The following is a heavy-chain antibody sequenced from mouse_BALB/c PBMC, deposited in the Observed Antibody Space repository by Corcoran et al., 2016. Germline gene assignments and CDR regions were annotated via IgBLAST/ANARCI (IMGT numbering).Heavy chain of an antibody. CDR2: IYPGSGST. V-gene: IGHV1-81*01. D-gene: IGHD2-4*01. Sequence: QVQLQQSGPELVKPGASVKMSCKASGYTFTDYVISWVKQRTGQGLEWIGEIYPGSGSTYYNEKFKGKATLTADKSSNTAYMQLSSLTSEDSAVYFCARGGTMILFAYWGQGTLVTVSA. CDR1: GYTFTDYV. CDR3: ARGGTMILFAY. J-gene: IGHJ3*01.